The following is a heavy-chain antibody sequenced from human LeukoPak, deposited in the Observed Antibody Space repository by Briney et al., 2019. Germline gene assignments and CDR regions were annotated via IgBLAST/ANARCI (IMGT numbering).Heavy chain of an antibody. CDR2: INHSGST. V-gene: IGHV4-34*01. CDR3: ARGKGYSYGYVDY. J-gene: IGHJ4*02. D-gene: IGHD5-18*01. Sequence: PSETLSLTCAVYGGSFSGYYWSWIRQPPGKGLEWIGEINHSGSTNYNPSLKSRVTISVDTSKHQFSLKLSSVTAADTAVYHCARGKGYSYGYVDYWGRGTLVTVSS. CDR1: GGSFSGYY.